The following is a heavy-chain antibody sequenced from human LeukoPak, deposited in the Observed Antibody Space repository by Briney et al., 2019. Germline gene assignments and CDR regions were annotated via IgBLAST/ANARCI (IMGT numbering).Heavy chain of an antibody. J-gene: IGHJ4*02. Sequence: PSETLSLTCTVSGGSISSYYWSWTRQPAGKGLEWIGRIYTSGTTNYNPSLKSRVSMSVDTSKNQFSLKLSSVTAADTAVYYCVRPTRYGDWDPYYFDYWGQGTLVTVSS. D-gene: IGHD4-17*01. V-gene: IGHV4-4*07. CDR1: GGSISSYY. CDR2: IYTSGTT. CDR3: VRPTRYGDWDPYYFDY.